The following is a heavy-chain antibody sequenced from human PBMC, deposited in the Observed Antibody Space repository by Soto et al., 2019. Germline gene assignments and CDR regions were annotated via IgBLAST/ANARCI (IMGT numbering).Heavy chain of an antibody. V-gene: IGHV3-7*03. J-gene: IGHJ3*02. CDR2: IKQDGSEK. CDR3: ARGGRRSGSYADAFDI. Sequence: GGSLRLSCAASGFTFSSYSMSWVRQAPGKGLEWVANIKQDGSEKYYVDSVKGRFTISRDNAKNSLYLQMNSLRAEDTAVYCCARGGRRSGSYADAFDIWGQGTMVTVSS. CDR1: GFTFSSYS. D-gene: IGHD1-26*01.